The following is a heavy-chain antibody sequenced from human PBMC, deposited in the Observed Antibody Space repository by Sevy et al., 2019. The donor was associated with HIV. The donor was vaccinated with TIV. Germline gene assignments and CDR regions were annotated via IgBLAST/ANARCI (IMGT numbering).Heavy chain of an antibody. CDR3: AKDPDCSSTSCYINRPTHDGY. Sequence: GGSLRLSCAASGFTFDDYAMHWVRQAPGKGLEWVSGISWNSGGIGYADSVKGRFTISRDNAKNSLYLQMNSLRAEDTAVYYCAKDPDCSSTSCYINRPTHDGYWGQGTLVTVSS. V-gene: IGHV3-9*01. J-gene: IGHJ4*02. CDR1: GFTFDDYA. D-gene: IGHD2-2*02. CDR2: ISWNSGGI.